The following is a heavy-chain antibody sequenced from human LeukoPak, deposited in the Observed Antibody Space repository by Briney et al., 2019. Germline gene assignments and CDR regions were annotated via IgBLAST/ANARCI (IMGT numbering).Heavy chain of an antibody. J-gene: IGHJ4*02. Sequence: GGSLRLSCAASGFTFSSYAMSWVRQAPGKGLEWVSAISASGESTYYADSVKGRFTISRDNSKNTLYLQMNSLRAEDTAVYFCAKGGRFQLLFLDYWGQGILVTVSS. D-gene: IGHD2-2*01. V-gene: IGHV3-23*01. CDR3: AKGGRFQLLFLDY. CDR1: GFTFSSYA. CDR2: ISASGEST.